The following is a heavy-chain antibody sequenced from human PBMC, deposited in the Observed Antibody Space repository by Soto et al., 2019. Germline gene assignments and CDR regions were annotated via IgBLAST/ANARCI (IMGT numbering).Heavy chain of an antibody. CDR3: ARDQSIAVAGVWFDP. V-gene: IGHV1-18*01. D-gene: IGHD6-19*01. Sequence: GASVKVSCKASGYTFTSYGISWVRQAPGQGLEWMGWISAYNGNTNYAQKLQGRVTMTTDTSTSTAYMELRSLRSDDTAVYYCARDQSIAVAGVWFDPWGQGTLVTVSS. CDR1: GYTFTSYG. J-gene: IGHJ5*02. CDR2: ISAYNGNT.